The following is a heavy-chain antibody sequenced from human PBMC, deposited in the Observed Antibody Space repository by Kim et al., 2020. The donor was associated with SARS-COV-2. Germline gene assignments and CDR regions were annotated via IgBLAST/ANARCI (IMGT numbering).Heavy chain of an antibody. V-gene: IGHV3-23*01. CDR2: ISGSGGST. J-gene: IGHJ2*01. CDR3: AKVGGSKTTVTTNEFDL. Sequence: GGSLRLSCAASGFTFSSYAMSWVRQAPGKGLEWVSAISGSGGSTYYADSVKGRFTISRDNSKNTLYLQMNSLRAEDTAVYYCAKVGGSKTTVTTNEFDLWGRGTLVTVSS. CDR1: GFTFSSYA. D-gene: IGHD4-17*01.